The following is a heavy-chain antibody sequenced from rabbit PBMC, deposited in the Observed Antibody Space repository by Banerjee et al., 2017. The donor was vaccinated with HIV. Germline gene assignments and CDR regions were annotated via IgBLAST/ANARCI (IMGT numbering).Heavy chain of an antibody. Sequence: QSLEESGGDLVKPGASLTLTCTASGFSFSSSYWICWVRQAPGKGLEWIACIDAGSSGITAYASWAKGRFTISRTSSTTVTLQMTSLTAADTATYFCARVNAGSTWYRFKLRGPGSLVTVS. D-gene: IGHD4-2*01. CDR1: GFSFSSSYW. CDR2: IDAGSSGIT. J-gene: IGHJ4*01. CDR3: ARVNAGSTWYRFKL. V-gene: IGHV1S40*01.